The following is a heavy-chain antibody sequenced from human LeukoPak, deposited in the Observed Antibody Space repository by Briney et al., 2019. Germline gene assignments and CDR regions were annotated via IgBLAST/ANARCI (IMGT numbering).Heavy chain of an antibody. V-gene: IGHV3-72*01. CDR3: AGDFTRY. J-gene: IGHJ4*02. CDR1: GFAFSDHF. CDR2: IRNKAHSYFT. Sequence: GGSLRLSCAASGFAFSDHFMDWVRQAPGKGLEWVVRIRNKAHSYFTEYAASVKGRFTISRDDSKNSVFLQMNSLKTEDTAFYYFAGDFTRYWGQGTLVTVSS.